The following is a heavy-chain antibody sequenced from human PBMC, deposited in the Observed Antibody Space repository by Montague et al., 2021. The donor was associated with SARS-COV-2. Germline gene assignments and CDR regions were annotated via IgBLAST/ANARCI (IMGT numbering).Heavy chain of an antibody. D-gene: IGHD6-19*01. CDR2: TCYRSKWYN. CDR1: GDSVSRHSAA. CDR3: ARGDEEQWLVHYYYYGLDV. Sequence: CAISGDSVSRHSAAWNWIRQHPSTGLQWLGRTCYRSKWYNDYAVSVKSRITINPDTSKNQFSLQLNSVTPEDTAVYYCARGDEEQWLVHYYYYGLDVWGQGTTVTVSS. J-gene: IGHJ6*02. V-gene: IGHV6-1*01.